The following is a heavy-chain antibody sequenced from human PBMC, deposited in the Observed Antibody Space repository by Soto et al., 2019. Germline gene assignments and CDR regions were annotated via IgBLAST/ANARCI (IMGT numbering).Heavy chain of an antibody. V-gene: IGHV4-59*01. CDR2: IYYSGST. Sequence: PSETLSLTCTVSGGSISSYYWSWIRQPPGKGLEWIGYIYYSGSTNYNPSLKSRVTISVDTSKNQFSLKLSSVAAADTAVYYCARHNGYNWNPDYYYFYYMDVWGKGTTVTVSS. CDR1: GGSISSYY. J-gene: IGHJ6*03. D-gene: IGHD1-20*01. CDR3: ARHNGYNWNPDYYYFYYMDV.